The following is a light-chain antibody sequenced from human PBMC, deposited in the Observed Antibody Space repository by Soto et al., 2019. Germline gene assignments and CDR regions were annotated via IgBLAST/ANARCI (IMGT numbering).Light chain of an antibody. V-gene: IGLV2-14*01. CDR1: SSDVGGYNF. Sequence: QSVLTQPASVSGSPGQSITISCNGTSSDVGGYNFVSWYQQHPDKAPKLMIYEVSNRPSGVSKRFSGSKSGNTASLTISGLQAEDEADYYGSSYTSRSTYVFGTGTRSP. CDR3: SSYTSRSTYV. J-gene: IGLJ1*01. CDR2: EVS.